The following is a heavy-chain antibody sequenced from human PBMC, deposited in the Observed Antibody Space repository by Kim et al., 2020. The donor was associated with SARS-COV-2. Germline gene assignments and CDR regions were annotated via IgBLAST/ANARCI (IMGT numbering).Heavy chain of an antibody. CDR3: AKVGSGGSRQDYYFDY. D-gene: IGHD2-15*01. Sequence: SLKSRVTISVDTSKNQFSLKLSSVTAADTAVYYCAKVGSGGSRQDYYFDYWGQGTLVTVSS. V-gene: IGHV4-61*02. J-gene: IGHJ4*02.